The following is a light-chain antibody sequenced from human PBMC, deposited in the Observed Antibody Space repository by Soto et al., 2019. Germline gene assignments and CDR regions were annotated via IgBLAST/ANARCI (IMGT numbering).Light chain of an antibody. CDR1: SGDVGGYNY. CDR2: EVS. Sequence: QSALTQPASVSGSPGQSVTISCTGTSGDVGGYNYVSWYQQHPGKAHKLMIYEVSNRPSGVSNRLSGSQSGNTASLTISGLQAEDEADYYCSSYTSSSSRVFGGGTKLTVL. J-gene: IGLJ3*02. CDR3: SSYTSSSSRV. V-gene: IGLV2-14*01.